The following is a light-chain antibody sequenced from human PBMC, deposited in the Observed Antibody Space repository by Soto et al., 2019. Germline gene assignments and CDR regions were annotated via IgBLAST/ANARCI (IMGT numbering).Light chain of an antibody. Sequence: QSVLTQPPSLSGAPGQRVTIPCTGSSSNIGAGYDVHWYQQLPGTAPKLLISNNVNRPSGVPERFSAFKSDTSASLDITGLRAEDEAEYYCQSYDSRLSGSVLGTGTKLTVL. CDR3: QSYDSRLSGSV. V-gene: IGLV1-40*01. CDR1: SSNIGAGYD. CDR2: NNV. J-gene: IGLJ1*01.